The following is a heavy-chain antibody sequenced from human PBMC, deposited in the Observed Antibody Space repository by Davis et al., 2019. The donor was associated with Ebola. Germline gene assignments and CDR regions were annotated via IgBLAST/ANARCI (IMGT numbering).Heavy chain of an antibody. CDR3: AEGGTNNFLGAN. V-gene: IGHV3-23*01. CDR1: GFTFSNYA. Sequence: GEPLKISCAASGFTFSNYAMSWVRQAPGGGLEWVAGISATGVDKKYANSLRGRFPISKDGSKNTLYLQMDSLRAEDTAVFYCAEGGTNNFLGANWGQGTLVTVSS. D-gene: IGHD2-8*01. CDR2: ISATGVDK. J-gene: IGHJ4*02.